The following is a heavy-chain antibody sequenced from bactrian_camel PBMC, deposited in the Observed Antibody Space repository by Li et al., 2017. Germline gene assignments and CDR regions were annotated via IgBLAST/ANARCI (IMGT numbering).Heavy chain of an antibody. Sequence: HVQLVESGGGSVQAGGSLRLSCKYSGDTAKINYIAWFRQAVGKEREAVAAVYSAGSLSVYADSVKGRFFISQDDAQDNTRNTVYLQMDSLRPEDAAMYYCAARVGLCRTGEASYSYWGQGTQVTVS. V-gene: IGHV3S53*01. CDR1: GDTAKINY. D-gene: IGHD2*01. J-gene: IGHJ4*01. CDR3: AARVGLCRTGEASYSY. CDR2: VYSAGSLS.